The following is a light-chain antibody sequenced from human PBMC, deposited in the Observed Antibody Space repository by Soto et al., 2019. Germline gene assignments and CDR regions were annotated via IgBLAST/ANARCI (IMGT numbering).Light chain of an antibody. CDR2: DAS. J-gene: IGKJ4*01. Sequence: EIVLTQSPATVSLSPGERATLSCRASQSISTYLAWYQQKPGQPPRLLIYDASKRATGIPARFSGSGSGTDFALTISSLEPEDFGVYFCQHRSNWHLTFSGGTKVDIK. CDR1: QSISTY. V-gene: IGKV3-11*01. CDR3: QHRSNWHLT.